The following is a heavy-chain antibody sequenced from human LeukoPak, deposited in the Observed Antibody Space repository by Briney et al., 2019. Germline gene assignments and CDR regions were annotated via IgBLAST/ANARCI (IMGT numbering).Heavy chain of an antibody. CDR3: AREGGLYCSINACYYDY. J-gene: IGHJ4*02. CDR2: IKKDGSEK. V-gene: IGHV3-7*01. Sequence: PGGSLRLSCAASGFTFSSYRMSWVRQAPGKGLEWVANIKKDGSEKYYVGSVKGRFTISRDNAKNSLYLQMNSLRAEDTAVYYCAREGGLYCSINACYYDYWGQGTLVTVSS. CDR1: GFTFSSYR. D-gene: IGHD2-2*01.